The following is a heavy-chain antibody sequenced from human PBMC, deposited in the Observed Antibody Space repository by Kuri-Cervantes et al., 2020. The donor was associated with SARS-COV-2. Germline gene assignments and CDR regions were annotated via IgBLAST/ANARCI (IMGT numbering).Heavy chain of an antibody. CDR2: ISSSGSTI. CDR1: GFTFSDYY. Sequence: LPLTCAASGFTFSDYYMSWIRQAPGKGLEWVSYISSSGSTIYYADSVKGRFTISRDNAKNSLYLQMNSLRAEDTAVYYCARDLLNYYDSSGYGYWGQGTLVTVSS. CDR3: ARDLLNYYDSSGYGY. D-gene: IGHD3-22*01. V-gene: IGHV3-11*01. J-gene: IGHJ4*02.